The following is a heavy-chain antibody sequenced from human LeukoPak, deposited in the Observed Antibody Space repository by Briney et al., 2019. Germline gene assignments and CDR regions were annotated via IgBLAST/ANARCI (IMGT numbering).Heavy chain of an antibody. J-gene: IGHJ4*02. CDR2: IGTSSTTI. Sequence: QTGGSLRLSCAASGFTFSSYTMNWVRQPPGKGLEWVSNIGTSSTTIYYADSVKGRFTISRDNAKNSLYLQMNSLRADDTAVYYCAKRGKFSSGWYYFDYWGQGTLVTVSS. CDR1: GFTFSSYT. CDR3: AKRGKFSSGWYYFDY. D-gene: IGHD6-19*01. V-gene: IGHV3-48*01.